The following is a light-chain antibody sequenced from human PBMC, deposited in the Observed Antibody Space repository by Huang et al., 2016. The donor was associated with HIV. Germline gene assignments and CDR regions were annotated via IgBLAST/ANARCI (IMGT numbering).Light chain of an antibody. CDR2: TTS. Sequence: IQMTQSPSSLSASVGDRVTITCRASQTIRNYLNWYQQKPGKAPNLLIFTTSRLEGGFPPRFSGGGSGTEFTLTINSLQPEDFATYYCQQSYSTPLTFGGGTKVEIK. J-gene: IGKJ4*01. CDR1: QTIRNY. V-gene: IGKV1-39*01. CDR3: QQSYSTPLT.